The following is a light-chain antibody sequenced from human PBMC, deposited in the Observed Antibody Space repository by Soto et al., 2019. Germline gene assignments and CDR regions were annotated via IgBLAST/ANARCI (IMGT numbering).Light chain of an antibody. Sequence: EIVLTQSPGTLSLSPGERATLSCRASQSISSSFLAWYQQKPGQAPRALIYGASSRATGIPDRFSGSGSGTDFTRTISRLEPEDFAVFYCQQYGSSSWTFGQGTKVEIK. CDR3: QQYGSSSWT. J-gene: IGKJ1*01. CDR1: QSISSSF. V-gene: IGKV3-20*01. CDR2: GAS.